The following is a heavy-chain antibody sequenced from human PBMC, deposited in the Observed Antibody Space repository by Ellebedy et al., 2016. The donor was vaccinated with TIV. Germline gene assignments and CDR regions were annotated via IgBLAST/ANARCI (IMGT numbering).Heavy chain of an antibody. Sequence: MPSETLSLTCNVSGGSITSYFWTWIRQTPGKGLEWIGYVYYTGTNDYNTSLSSRVTISIDTSKSQFSLSLNSVTAADTAVYYCAREGIVATMFIDPWGPGTLVTVSS. D-gene: IGHD5-12*01. J-gene: IGHJ5*02. CDR2: VYYTGTN. CDR3: AREGIVATMFIDP. V-gene: IGHV4-59*01. CDR1: GGSITSYF.